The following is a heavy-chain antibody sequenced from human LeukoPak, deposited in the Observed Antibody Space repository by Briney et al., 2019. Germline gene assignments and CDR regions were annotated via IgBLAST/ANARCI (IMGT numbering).Heavy chain of an antibody. D-gene: IGHD3-22*01. CDR3: ADSSGYEDAFDI. CDR2: ISSSGSTI. J-gene: IGHJ3*02. V-gene: IGHV3-48*03. Sequence: GGSLRLSCAASGFTFSSYEMNWVRQAPGKGLEWVSYISSSGSTIYYADSVKGRFTISRDNAKNSLYPQMNSLRAEDTAVYYCADSSGYEDAFDIWGQGTMVTVSS. CDR1: GFTFSSYE.